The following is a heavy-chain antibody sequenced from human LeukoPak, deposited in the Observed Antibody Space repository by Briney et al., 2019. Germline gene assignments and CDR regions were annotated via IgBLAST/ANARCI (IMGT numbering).Heavy chain of an antibody. CDR3: ARELYYDFWSGPPDY. V-gene: IGHV3-48*03. CDR2: ISSSGSTI. D-gene: IGHD3-3*01. J-gene: IGHJ4*02. Sequence: GGSLRLSCAASGFTFSSYEMNWVRQAPGKGLEWVSYISSSGSTIYYADSVKGRFTISRDNAKNSLYLQMNSLRAEDTAVYYCARELYYDFWSGPPDYWGQGTLVTVSS. CDR1: GFTFSSYE.